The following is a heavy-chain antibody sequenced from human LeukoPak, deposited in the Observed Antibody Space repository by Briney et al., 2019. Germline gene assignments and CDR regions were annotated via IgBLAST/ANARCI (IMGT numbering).Heavy chain of an antibody. J-gene: IGHJ3*02. CDR1: GFTFSDYY. D-gene: IGHD3-22*01. CDR2: ISSSSSYT. Sequence: GGSLRLSCAASGFTFSDYYMSGIRQAPGKGLEWVSYISSSSSYTNYAGSVKGRFTISRDNAKNSLYLQMNSLRAEDTAVYYCARNYYDSSGLGLDIWGQGTMVTVSS. V-gene: IGHV3-11*03. CDR3: ARNYYDSSGLGLDI.